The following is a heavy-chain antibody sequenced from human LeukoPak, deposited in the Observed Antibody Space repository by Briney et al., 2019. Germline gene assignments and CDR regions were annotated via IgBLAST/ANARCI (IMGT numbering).Heavy chain of an antibody. Sequence: ASVKVSCKASGGTFSSYAISWVRQAPGQGLEWMGGIIPIFGTANYAQKFQGRVTITADKSTSTAYMELSSLRSEDTAVYYCARLRYCGGDCYSATFDYWGQGTLVTVSS. V-gene: IGHV1-69*06. CDR3: ARLRYCGGDCYSATFDY. D-gene: IGHD2-21*02. CDR2: IIPIFGTA. J-gene: IGHJ4*02. CDR1: GGTFSSYA.